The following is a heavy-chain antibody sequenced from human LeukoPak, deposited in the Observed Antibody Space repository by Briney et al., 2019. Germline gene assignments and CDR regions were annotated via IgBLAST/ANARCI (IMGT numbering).Heavy chain of an antibody. CDR1: GYTFTSYD. V-gene: IGHV1-18*01. CDR2: ISAHNGNT. J-gene: IGHJ3*02. CDR3: ARVHNYDFWSGYYRVGAFDI. D-gene: IGHD3-3*01. Sequence: ASVKVSCKASGYTFTSYDINWVRQAPGQGLEWMGWISAHNGNTNYAQKLQGRVTMTTDTSTSTAYMELRSLRSGDTAVYYCARVHNYDFWSGYYRVGAFDIWGQGTMVTVSS.